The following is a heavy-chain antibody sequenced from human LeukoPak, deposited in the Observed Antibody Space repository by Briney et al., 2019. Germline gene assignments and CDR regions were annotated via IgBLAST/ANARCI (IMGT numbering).Heavy chain of an antibody. Sequence: GGSLRLSCVVSGFTFSSYWMNWVRQAPGKGLEWVSAISGSGGSTYYADSVKGRFTISRDNSKNTLYLQMNSLRAEDTAVYYCAKSPLRYFDWLQKLDAFDIWGQGTMVTVSS. CDR1: GFTFSSYW. CDR2: ISGSGGST. J-gene: IGHJ3*02. CDR3: AKSPLRYFDWLQKLDAFDI. V-gene: IGHV3-23*01. D-gene: IGHD3-9*01.